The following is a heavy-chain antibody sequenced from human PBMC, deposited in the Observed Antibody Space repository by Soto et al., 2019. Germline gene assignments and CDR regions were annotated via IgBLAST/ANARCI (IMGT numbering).Heavy chain of an antibody. CDR1: GFTFSSYG. J-gene: IGHJ4*02. V-gene: IGHV3-30*18. Sequence: PGGSLRLSCAASGFTFSSYGMHWVRQAPGKGLEWVAVISYDGSNKYYADSVKGRFTISRDNSKNTLYLQMNSLRAEDTAVYYCAKGPTYYDILTGYSEFDYWGQGTLVTVSS. D-gene: IGHD3-9*01. CDR3: AKGPTYYDILTGYSEFDY. CDR2: ISYDGSNK.